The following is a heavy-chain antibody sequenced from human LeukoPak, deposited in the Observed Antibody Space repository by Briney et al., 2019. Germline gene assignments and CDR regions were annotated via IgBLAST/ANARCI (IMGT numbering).Heavy chain of an antibody. Sequence: SETLSLTCTVSGGSISSYYWSWIRQPPGKGLEWIGYIYYSGSTNYNPSLKSRVTISVDTSKNQFSLKLSSVTAADTAVYYCARVFYYDSSGYSHIWFDPWGQGTLVTVSS. D-gene: IGHD3-22*01. CDR1: GGSISSYY. J-gene: IGHJ5*02. V-gene: IGHV4-59*01. CDR3: ARVFYYDSSGYSHIWFDP. CDR2: IYYSGST.